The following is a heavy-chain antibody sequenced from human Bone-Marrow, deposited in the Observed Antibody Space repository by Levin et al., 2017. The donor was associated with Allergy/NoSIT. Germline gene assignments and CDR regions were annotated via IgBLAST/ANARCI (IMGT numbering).Heavy chain of an antibody. CDR3: ARDERIQLLVFDY. CDR2: IYYSGST. Sequence: RTGGSLRLSCTVSGGSISSSSYYWGWIRQPPGKGLEWIGSIYYSGSTYYNPSLKSRVTISLDTSKNQFSLKLSSVTAADTAVYYCARDERIQLLVFDYWGQGTLVTVSS. V-gene: IGHV4-39*07. J-gene: IGHJ4*02. D-gene: IGHD5-18*01. CDR1: GGSISSSSYY.